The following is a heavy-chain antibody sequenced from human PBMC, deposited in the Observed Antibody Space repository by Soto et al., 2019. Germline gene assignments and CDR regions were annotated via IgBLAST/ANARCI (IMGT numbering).Heavy chain of an antibody. CDR3: ARARRYCTNGVCYFGDYYYYGMDV. J-gene: IGHJ6*02. Sequence: ASVKVSCKASGYTFTGYYMHWVRQAPGQGLEWMGWINPNSGGTNYAQKFQGWVAMTRDMSINTAYMELSRLRSDDTAVYYCARARRYCTNGVCYFGDYYYYGMDVWGQGTTVTVSS. CDR1: GYTFTGYY. D-gene: IGHD2-8*01. CDR2: INPNSGGT. V-gene: IGHV1-2*04.